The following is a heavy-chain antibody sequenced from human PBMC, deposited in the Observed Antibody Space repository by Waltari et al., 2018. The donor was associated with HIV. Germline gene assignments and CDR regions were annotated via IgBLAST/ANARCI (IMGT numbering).Heavy chain of an antibody. CDR2: IKDDGSEK. J-gene: IGHJ6*02. D-gene: IGHD1-26*01. CDR1: GSTFTIYW. Sequence: EVQLMESGGGLVQSGGSLRLSCAASGSTFTIYWMSWVRLTPRKGREWVAYIKDDGSEKYYMGSVKGRFTISRDNAKNSMFLQMNSLRAEDTAVYYCARIGTFPHNYAIDFWGQGTTVTVSS. CDR3: ARIGTFPHNYAIDF. V-gene: IGHV3-7*01.